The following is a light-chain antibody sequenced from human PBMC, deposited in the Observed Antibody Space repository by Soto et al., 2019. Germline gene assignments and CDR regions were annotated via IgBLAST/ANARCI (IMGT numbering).Light chain of an antibody. J-gene: IGKJ5*01. CDR2: WAS. V-gene: IGKV4-1*01. CDR3: QQYHSDPIT. Sequence: DFVMTQSPDSLAVSLGERATIDCKSSQVVLSSSKNYLGWFQQKPGQPPKLLISWASTRESGVPDRFSGSGSGTDFTLTISSLQAEDVAVYYCQQYHSDPITFGQGTRLEIK. CDR1: QVVLSSSKNY.